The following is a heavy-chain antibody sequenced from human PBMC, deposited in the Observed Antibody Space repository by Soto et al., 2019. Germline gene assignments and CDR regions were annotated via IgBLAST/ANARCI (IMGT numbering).Heavy chain of an antibody. D-gene: IGHD3-9*01. V-gene: IGHV3-7*01. J-gene: IGHJ6*03. CDR3: ARRKRTGYYYYYYYMDV. Sequence: GGSLRLSCAASGFTFSSYWMSWVRQAPGKGLEWVANIKQDGSEKYYVDSVKGRFTISSDNAKNSLYLQMNSLRAEDTAVYYCARRKRTGYYYYYYYMDVWGKGTTVTVSS. CDR2: IKQDGSEK. CDR1: GFTFSSYW.